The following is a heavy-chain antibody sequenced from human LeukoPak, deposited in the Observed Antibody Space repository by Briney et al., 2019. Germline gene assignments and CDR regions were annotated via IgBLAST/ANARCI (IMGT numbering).Heavy chain of an antibody. V-gene: IGHV1-18*01. CDR3: VREGGSSGYYFFHY. Sequence: GASVKVSCKASGYTFTSYDINWVRQATGQGLEWMGWMNPNSGNTNYAQKLQGRVTMTTDTSTTTAYMELRSLRSDDTAVYYCVREGGSSGYYFFHYWGQGTLVTVSS. J-gene: IGHJ4*02. D-gene: IGHD3-22*01. CDR2: MNPNSGNT. CDR1: GYTFTSYD.